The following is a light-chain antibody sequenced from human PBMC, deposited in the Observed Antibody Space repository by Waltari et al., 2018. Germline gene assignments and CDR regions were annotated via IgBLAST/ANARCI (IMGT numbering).Light chain of an antibody. CDR3: QQYNSGTLT. CDR2: KAS. CDR1: QSLNNW. V-gene: IGKV1-5*03. Sequence: DIQLTQSPSTLSASVGDSVTIPCRASQSLNNWLAWYQQRPGKAPKSLIFKASNLAFGVPSRFSGSGSGTVFTLTISSLQPDDFATYYCQQYNSGTLTFGGGTKVEIK. J-gene: IGKJ4*01.